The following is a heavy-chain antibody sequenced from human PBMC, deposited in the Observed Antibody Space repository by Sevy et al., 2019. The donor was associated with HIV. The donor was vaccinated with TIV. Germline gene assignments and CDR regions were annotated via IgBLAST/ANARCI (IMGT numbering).Heavy chain of an antibody. J-gene: IGHJ4*02. Sequence: GGSLRLSCTASGFTLGDYCMSWVRQAPGKGLEWVAFLKSDVYGGTVDHAASVRGRFVISRDDSKTIAYLQMNDLKTEDTCFYYCTRWKAAQSIFDYWGQGALVTVSS. CDR2: LKSDVYGGTV. V-gene: IGHV3-49*04. CDR3: TRWKAAQSIFDY. D-gene: IGHD6-13*01. CDR1: GFTLGDYC.